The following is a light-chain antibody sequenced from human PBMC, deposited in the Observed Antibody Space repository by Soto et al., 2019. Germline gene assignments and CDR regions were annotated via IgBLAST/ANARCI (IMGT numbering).Light chain of an antibody. V-gene: IGLV2-14*01. CDR2: DVS. CDR1: SSDVGGYNY. CDR3: SSYTTRSTPFV. J-gene: IGLJ1*01. Sequence: QSALTQPASVSGSPGQSITISCTGTSSDVGGYNYVSWYQQHPGKAPTLLIYDVSNRPSGVSNRFSASKSGNAASLTISGLQAEDEADYYCSSYTTRSTPFVFGTGTKVTVL.